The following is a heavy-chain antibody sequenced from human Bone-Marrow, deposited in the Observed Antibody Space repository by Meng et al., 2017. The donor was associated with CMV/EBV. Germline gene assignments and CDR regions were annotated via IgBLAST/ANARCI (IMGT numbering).Heavy chain of an antibody. J-gene: IGHJ6*02. Sequence: GGSLRLSCAASGFTFSDYTMNWVRQAPGKGLEWVSCINSSYHIFYADSVKGRFTISRDNARKALYLQMNSLGVEDTAVYYCARGGRTGYYYGMDVWGQGTTVTVSS. D-gene: IGHD7-27*01. CDR2: INSSYHI. CDR3: ARGGRTGYYYGMDV. CDR1: GFTFSDYT. V-gene: IGHV3-69-1*01.